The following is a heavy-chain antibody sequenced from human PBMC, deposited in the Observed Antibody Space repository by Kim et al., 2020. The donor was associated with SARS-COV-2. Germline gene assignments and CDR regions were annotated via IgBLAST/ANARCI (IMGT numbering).Heavy chain of an antibody. CDR2: NT. D-gene: IGHD3-10*01. J-gene: IGHJ5*02. V-gene: IGHV1-8*01. Sequence: NTGDATKFQGRITMTRNTSISTAYLELSSLRSEDTAVYYCARGYYGSGKSWGQGTLVTVSS. CDR3: ARGYYGSGKS.